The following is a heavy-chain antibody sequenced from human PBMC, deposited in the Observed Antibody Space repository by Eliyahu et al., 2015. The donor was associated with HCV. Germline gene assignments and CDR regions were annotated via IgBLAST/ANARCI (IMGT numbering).Heavy chain of an antibody. V-gene: IGHV1-2*02. CDR1: GXXFTDYY. Sequence: QVQLVQSGAEVKKPGASVKLSCKASGXXFTDYYMHWVRQAPGQGLEWMGRINPXSGDTNYAQKFQGRVTMTRDTSINTAYMELSSLRSDDTAVYSCARDWSSTYYYDGEFDFWGQGTLITVSS. J-gene: IGHJ4*02. D-gene: IGHD3-22*01. CDR3: ARDWSSTYYYDGEFDF. CDR2: INPXSGDT.